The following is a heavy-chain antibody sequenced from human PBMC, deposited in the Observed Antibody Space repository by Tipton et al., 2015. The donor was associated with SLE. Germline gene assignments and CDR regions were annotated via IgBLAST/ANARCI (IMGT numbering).Heavy chain of an antibody. V-gene: IGHV3-7*01. J-gene: IGHJ4*02. D-gene: IGHD2-21*01. CDR3: AREAYGSFYFDF. Sequence: SLRLSCAASRFSLGIYWMSWVRQVPGKGLEWVANIKPDGSVKYYVDSVKGRFTISRDNGKNLLYLEMNSLRAEDTAVFFCAREAYGSFYFDFWGQGTLVIVS. CDR1: RFSLGIYW. CDR2: IKPDGSVK.